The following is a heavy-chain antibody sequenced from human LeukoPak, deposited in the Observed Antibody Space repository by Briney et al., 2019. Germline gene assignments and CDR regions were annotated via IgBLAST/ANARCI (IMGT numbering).Heavy chain of an antibody. CDR1: GFAFSSFS. J-gene: IGHJ4*02. CDR2: IGSDGGHI. D-gene: IGHD2-15*01. V-gene: IGHV3-21*05. Sequence: GGSLRLSCAASGFAFSSFSMNWVRPAPGKGLGWISYIGSDGGHIYYADSVKGRFTISRDNAKNSLYLQMNSLRADDTAVYYCVRDTQWAFDSWGQGTLVTVSS. CDR3: VRDTQWAFDS.